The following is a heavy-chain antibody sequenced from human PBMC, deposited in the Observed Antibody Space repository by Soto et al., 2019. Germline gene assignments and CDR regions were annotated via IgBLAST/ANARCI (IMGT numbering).Heavy chain of an antibody. CDR2: ISDSGGST. J-gene: IGHJ4*02. D-gene: IGHD2-2*01. V-gene: IGHV3-23*01. CDR1: GFTFSSYA. Sequence: EVQLLESGGGLVQPGGSLRLSCAASGFTFSSYALGWVRQAPGKGLEWVSAISDSGGSTYYADSVKGRFTISRDNSKNTLYLQTNSLRADDTAVYYCARIDCSSTSCYSGYWGQGTLVSVSS. CDR3: ARIDCSSTSCYSGY.